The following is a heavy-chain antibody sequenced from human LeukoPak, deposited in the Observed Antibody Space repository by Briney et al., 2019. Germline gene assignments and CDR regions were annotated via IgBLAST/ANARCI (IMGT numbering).Heavy chain of an antibody. CDR1: GGTFSSHA. D-gene: IGHD3-3*01. J-gene: IGHJ4*02. V-gene: IGHV1-69*05. CDR2: IIPIFGTA. CDR3: ARETGAVYDF. Sequence: ASVKVSCKASGGTFSSHAISWVRQAPGQGLEWMGGIIPIFGTANYAQKFQGRVTITTDESTSTAYMELSSLRSEDTAVYYCARETGAVYDFWGQGTLVTVSS.